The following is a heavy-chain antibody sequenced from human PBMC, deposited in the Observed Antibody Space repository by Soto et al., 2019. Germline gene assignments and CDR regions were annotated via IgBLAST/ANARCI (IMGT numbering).Heavy chain of an antibody. CDR2: MYNTGST. Sequence: QVQLQESGPGLVKPSETLSLTCTVSGGSISSYYWSWIRQPPGKGLEWIGYMYNTGSTVYNPSLKGRVTISVXXSXNXSSLKLNAVTAADTAVYYCARDLWGYCGTDCYPLDVWGQGTTVTVSS. CDR1: GGSISSYY. V-gene: IGHV4-59*01. CDR3: ARDLWGYCGTDCYPLDV. D-gene: IGHD2-21*02. J-gene: IGHJ6*02.